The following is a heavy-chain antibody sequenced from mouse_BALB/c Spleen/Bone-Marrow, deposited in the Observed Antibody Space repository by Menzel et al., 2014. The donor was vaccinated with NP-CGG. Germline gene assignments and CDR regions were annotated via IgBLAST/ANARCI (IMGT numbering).Heavy chain of an antibody. D-gene: IGHD2-1*01. Sequence: VQGVESGPGLVAPSQSLSITCTVSGFSLXSYGVHWVRQSPGKGLEWLGVIWPGGSTNYNSALMSRLTISKDNSKSXVFLKMNSLQTDDTAIYYCARDRGGNYGYAMDYWGQGTSVTVSS. CDR2: IWPGGST. CDR3: ARDRGGNYGYAMDY. V-gene: IGHV2-9*02. J-gene: IGHJ4*01. CDR1: GFSLXSYG.